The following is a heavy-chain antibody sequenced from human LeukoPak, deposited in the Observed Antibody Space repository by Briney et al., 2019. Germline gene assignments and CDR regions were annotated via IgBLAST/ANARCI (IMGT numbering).Heavy chain of an antibody. J-gene: IGHJ5*02. D-gene: IGHD3-22*01. Sequence: GGSLRLSCAASGFTLSSYAMHWVRQAPGKGLEWVAVISYDGSNKYYADAVKGRFTISRDNSKNTLYLQMNSLRAEDTAVYYCARDWGVVVIMNWFDPWGQGTLVTVSS. CDR1: GFTLSSYA. CDR2: ISYDGSNK. V-gene: IGHV3-30*04. CDR3: ARDWGVVVIMNWFDP.